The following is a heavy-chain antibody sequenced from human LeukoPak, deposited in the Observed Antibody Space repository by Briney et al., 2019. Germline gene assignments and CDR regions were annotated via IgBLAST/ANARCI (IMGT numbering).Heavy chain of an antibody. CDR1: RFTFSSYS. CDR2: ISSSSSYI. J-gene: IGHJ4*02. CDR3: ARAAVAGKNDFDY. V-gene: IGHV3-21*01. Sequence: GGSLRLSCAASRFTFSSYSMNWVRQAPGKGLEWVSSISSSSSYICYADSVKGRFTISRDNAKNSLYLQMNSLRAEDTAVYYCARAAVAGKNDFDYWGQGTLVTVSS. D-gene: IGHD6-19*01.